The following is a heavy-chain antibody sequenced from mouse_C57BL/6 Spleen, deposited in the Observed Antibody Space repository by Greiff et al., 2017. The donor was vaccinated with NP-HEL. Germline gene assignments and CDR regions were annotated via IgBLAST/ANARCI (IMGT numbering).Heavy chain of an antibody. CDR2: IRNKANGYTT. CDR1: GFTFTDYY. J-gene: IGHJ3*01. Sequence: EVMLVESGGGLVQPGGSLSLSCAASGFTFTDYYMSWVRQPPGKALEWLGFIRNKANGYTTEYSASVKGRFTISRDNSQSILYLQMNALRAEDSATYYCARDYGNSFAYWGQGTLVTVSA. CDR3: ARDYGNSFAY. D-gene: IGHD2-1*01. V-gene: IGHV7-3*01.